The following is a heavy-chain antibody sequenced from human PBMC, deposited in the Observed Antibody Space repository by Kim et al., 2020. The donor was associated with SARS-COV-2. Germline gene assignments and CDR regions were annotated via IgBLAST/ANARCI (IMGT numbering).Heavy chain of an antibody. CDR1: GYSFTSYW. Sequence: GESLKISCKGSGYSFTSYWISWVRQMPGKGLEWMGRIDPSDSYTNYSPSFQGHVTISADKSISTAYLQWSSLKASDTAMYYCARYVIAAAGTRSYYYGMDVWGQGTTVTISS. CDR3: ARYVIAAAGTRSYYYGMDV. D-gene: IGHD6-13*01. CDR2: IDPSDSYT. V-gene: IGHV5-10-1*01. J-gene: IGHJ6*02.